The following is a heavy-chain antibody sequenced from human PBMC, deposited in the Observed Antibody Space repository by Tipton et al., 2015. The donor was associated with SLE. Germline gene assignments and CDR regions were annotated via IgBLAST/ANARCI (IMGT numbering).Heavy chain of an antibody. D-gene: IGHD2-2*01. CDR2: IYSRGSM. CDR3: ARGERSSMPDY. J-gene: IGHJ4*02. CDR1: GGSISSGSQY. Sequence: TLSLTCTVSGGSISSGSQYWSWIRQPAGKGLEWIGRIYSRGSMNYNLSLRSRVTISIDTSRNQFSLKLDSVTAADTAVYYCARGERSSMPDYWGQGTLVTVSS. V-gene: IGHV4-61*02.